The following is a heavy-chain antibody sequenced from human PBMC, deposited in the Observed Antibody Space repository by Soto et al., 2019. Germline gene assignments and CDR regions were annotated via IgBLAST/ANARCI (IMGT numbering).Heavy chain of an antibody. CDR1: GGSISSYY. Sequence: SETLSLTCTVSGGSISSYYWSWIRQPPGKGLEWIGYIYYSGSTNYNPSLKSRVTISEDTSKNQFSLKLSSVTAADTAVYYCAGDGVVANNYYGMDVGGQGTTVTVS. CDR2: IYYSGST. CDR3: AGDGVVANNYYGMDV. D-gene: IGHD5-12*01. J-gene: IGHJ6*02. V-gene: IGHV4-59*01.